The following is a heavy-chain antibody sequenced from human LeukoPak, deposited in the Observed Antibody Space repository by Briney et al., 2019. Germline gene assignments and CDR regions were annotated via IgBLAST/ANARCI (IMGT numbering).Heavy chain of an antibody. CDR2: IRVGGET. J-gene: IGHJ4*02. D-gene: IGHD1-1*01. V-gene: IGHV3-23*01. Sequence: GGSLRLSCAASGFLFTNFAMSWVRQAPARGPEWVSSIRVGGETFYADSVKGRFTLSRDDSKNTVYLQLNNMRVDDSAIYYCAKANWVSNVDAVWWGQGTQVTVSS. CDR3: AKANWVSNVDAVW. CDR1: GFLFTNFA.